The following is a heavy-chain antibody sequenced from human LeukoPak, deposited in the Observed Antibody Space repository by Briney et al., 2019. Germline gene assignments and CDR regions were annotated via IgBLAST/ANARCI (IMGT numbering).Heavy chain of an antibody. V-gene: IGHV4-61*02. J-gene: IGHJ4*02. Sequence: SQTLSLTCTVSGGSISGGTYYWSWFRQPAGKGLEWIGRISTSGSTNYNPSLKSRVTISVDTSKNQFFLKLTSVTATDTAVYYCAREAPRPDYWGQGTLVTVSS. CDR3: AREAPRPDY. CDR1: GGSISGGTYY. CDR2: ISTSGST.